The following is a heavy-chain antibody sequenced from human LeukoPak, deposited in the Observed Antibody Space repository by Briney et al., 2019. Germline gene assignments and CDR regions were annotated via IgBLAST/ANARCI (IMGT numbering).Heavy chain of an antibody. D-gene: IGHD3-10*01. CDR1: GFTFSSYG. CDR2: IWYDGSNK. J-gene: IGHJ4*02. Sequence: PGGSLRLSCAASGFTFSSYGMHWVRQAPGKGLEWVAVIWYDGSNKYYADSVKGRFTISRDNSKNTLYLQMSSLRAEDTAVYYCARDKEFRVLDYWGQGTLVTVSS. CDR3: ARDKEFRVLDY. V-gene: IGHV3-33*01.